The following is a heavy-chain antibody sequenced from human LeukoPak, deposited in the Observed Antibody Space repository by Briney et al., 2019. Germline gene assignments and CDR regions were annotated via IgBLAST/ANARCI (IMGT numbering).Heavy chain of an antibody. CDR1: GFTFSTYG. D-gene: IGHD2-21*02. CDR2: IRNDGSNE. Sequence: GGSLRLSCAASGFTFSTYGMHWVRQAPGTGLEWVAFIRNDGSNEYYADSVKGRFTISRDNSKNTVYLQMNSLRAEDTAVYHCARRGGDRGSLNYWGQGTLVTVSS. V-gene: IGHV3-30*02. J-gene: IGHJ4*02. CDR3: ARRGGDRGSLNY.